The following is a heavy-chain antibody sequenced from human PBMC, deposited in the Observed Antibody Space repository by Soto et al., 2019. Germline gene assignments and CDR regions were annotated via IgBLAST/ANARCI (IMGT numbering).Heavy chain of an antibody. CDR1: GFTFSSYG. D-gene: IGHD3-10*01. CDR2: ISYDGSNK. CDR3: AKDGSGSYQPWYYYGMDV. J-gene: IGHJ6*02. Sequence: QVQLVESGGGVVQPGRSLRLSCAASGFTFSSYGMHWVRQAPGKGLEWVAVISYDGSNKYYADSVKGRFTISRDNSKNTLYLQMNSLRAEDTAVYYCAKDGSGSYQPWYYYGMDVWGQGTTVTVSS. V-gene: IGHV3-30*18.